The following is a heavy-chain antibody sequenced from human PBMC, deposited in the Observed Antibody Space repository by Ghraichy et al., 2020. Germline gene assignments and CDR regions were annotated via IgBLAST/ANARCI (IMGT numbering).Heavy chain of an antibody. V-gene: IGHV4-34*01. CDR2: INHSGST. D-gene: IGHD3-9*01. CDR3: ASSPRRYKRMNYDILTGYYR. J-gene: IGHJ4*02. Sequence: SETLSLTCAVYGGSFSGYYWSWIRQPPGKGLEWIGEINHSGSTNYNPSLKSRVTISVDTSKNQFSLKLSSVTAADTAVYYCASSPRRYKRMNYDILTGYYRWGQGTLVTVSS. CDR1: GGSFSGYY.